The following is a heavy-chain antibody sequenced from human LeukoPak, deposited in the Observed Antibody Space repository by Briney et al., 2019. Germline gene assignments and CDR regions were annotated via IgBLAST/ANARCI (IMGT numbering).Heavy chain of an antibody. CDR3: AKVVFDDYYGSGAYTFDY. V-gene: IGHV3-23*01. J-gene: IGHJ4*02. CDR2: ISGSGGST. D-gene: IGHD3-10*01. CDR1: GFTFSSYA. Sequence: GRSLRLSCAASGFTFSSYAMSWVRQAPGKGLEWVSAISGSGGSTYYADSVKGRFTISRDNSKNTLYLQMNSLRAEDTAVYYCAKVVFDDYYGSGAYTFDYWGQGTLVTVSS.